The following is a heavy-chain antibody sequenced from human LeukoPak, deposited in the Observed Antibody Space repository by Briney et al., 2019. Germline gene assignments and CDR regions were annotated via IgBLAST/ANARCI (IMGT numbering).Heavy chain of an antibody. J-gene: IGHJ3*02. D-gene: IGHD4-23*01. CDR1: GFTVSSNY. CDR3: AREGLRTLETLGAFDI. Sequence: PGGSLRLSCAASGFTVSSNYMSWVRQAPGKGLEWVSVIYSGGSTYYADSVKGRFTISRDNSKNTLYLQMNSLRAEDTAVYYCAREGLRTLETLGAFDIWGQGTMVTVSS. V-gene: IGHV3-53*01. CDR2: IYSGGST.